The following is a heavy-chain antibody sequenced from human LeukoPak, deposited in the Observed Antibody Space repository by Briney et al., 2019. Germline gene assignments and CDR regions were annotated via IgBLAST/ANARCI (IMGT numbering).Heavy chain of an antibody. J-gene: IGHJ4*02. D-gene: IGHD6-19*01. Sequence: PGGSLRLSCAASGFTVSSNYMSWVRQAPGKGLEWVSVIYSGGSTYYADSVKGRFTISRDNSKNTLYLQMNSLRAEDTAVYYCAKFERTIAVALDYWGQGTLVTVSS. CDR1: GFTVSSNY. CDR3: AKFERTIAVALDY. V-gene: IGHV3-53*01. CDR2: IYSGGST.